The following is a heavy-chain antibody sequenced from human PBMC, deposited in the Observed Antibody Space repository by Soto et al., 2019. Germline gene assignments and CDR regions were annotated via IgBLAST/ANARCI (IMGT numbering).Heavy chain of an antibody. V-gene: IGHV3-23*01. D-gene: IGHD5-18*01. J-gene: IGHJ4*02. Sequence: EVQLLESGGGLVQPGGSLRLSCAASGFTFSSYAMNWVRQAPGKGLEWVSTFDNSDGRTYYSDSVKGRFTISRDNSKNTLFLQMNSLRPEDTAVYYCAKVRDTTMDMNFDYWGQGTLATVSS. CDR1: GFTFSSYA. CDR3: AKVRDTTMDMNFDY. CDR2: FDNSDGRT.